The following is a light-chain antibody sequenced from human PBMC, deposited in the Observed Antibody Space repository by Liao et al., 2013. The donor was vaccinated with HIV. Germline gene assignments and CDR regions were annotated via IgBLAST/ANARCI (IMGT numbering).Light chain of an antibody. CDR1: KLGDKY. Sequence: SYEVTQPPSLSVSPGQTATISCSGDKLGDKYVCWYQQKPGQAPLMVIYQDIKRPSGIPERFSGSNSGNTATLTISGTQPMDEADYYCQTWDVNAAYVFATGTKVTVL. J-gene: IGLJ1*01. V-gene: IGLV3-1*01. CDR3: QTWDVNAAYV. CDR2: QDI.